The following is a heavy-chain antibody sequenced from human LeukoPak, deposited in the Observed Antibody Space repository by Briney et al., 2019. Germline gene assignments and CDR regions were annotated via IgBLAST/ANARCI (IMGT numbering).Heavy chain of an antibody. Sequence: PGRSLRLSCAASGFTFSNFGMHWIRQAPGKGLEWVAVISYDGSNKYWGDSVKGRFTISRGNSKNTLYLQMNSLRAEDTAVYYCGRGIAVAGTVDYWGQGTLVTVSS. CDR1: GFTFSNFG. V-gene: IGHV3-30*03. J-gene: IGHJ4*02. D-gene: IGHD6-19*01. CDR3: GRGIAVAGTVDY. CDR2: ISYDGSNK.